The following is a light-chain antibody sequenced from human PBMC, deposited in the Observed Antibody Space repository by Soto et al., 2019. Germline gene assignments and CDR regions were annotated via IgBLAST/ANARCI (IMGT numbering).Light chain of an antibody. Sequence: QSALTQPAFVSGSPGQSITISCTGTTTDVGSNSLVSWYRQPPGKAPKLMIYEGDKRPSGISNRFSGSKSGNTASLTISGLQADDEADYYCSAFVGTNLVFGGGTKVTVL. CDR1: TTDVGSNSL. J-gene: IGLJ3*02. V-gene: IGLV2-23*01. CDR2: EGD. CDR3: SAFVGTNLV.